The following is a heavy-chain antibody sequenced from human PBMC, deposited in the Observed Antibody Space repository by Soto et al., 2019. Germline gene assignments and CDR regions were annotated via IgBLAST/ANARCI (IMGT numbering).Heavy chain of an antibody. Sequence: VQLVESGGGLVQPGGSLRLSCAASGFTFSNYWMHWVRRVPGKGLVWVSRINTDGSATNYADSVKGRFTVSRDNARNTQYLQMNSLRAEDTAVYYCARDGGGSWGQGTLVTVSS. CDR2: INTDGSAT. CDR1: GFTFSNYW. V-gene: IGHV3-74*01. D-gene: IGHD2-15*01. CDR3: ARDGGGS. J-gene: IGHJ5*02.